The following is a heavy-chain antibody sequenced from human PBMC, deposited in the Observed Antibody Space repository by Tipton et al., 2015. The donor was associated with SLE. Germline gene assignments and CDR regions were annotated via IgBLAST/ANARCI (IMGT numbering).Heavy chain of an antibody. CDR1: GGSISSHY. V-gene: IGHV4-59*11. CDR2: IYYSGST. Sequence: TLSLTCTVSGGSISSHYWSWIRQPPGKGLEWIGYIYYSGSTNYNPSLKSRVTISVDTSKNQFSLKLSSVTAADTAVYYCARSGSRLYIRNFYFDYWGQGTLVTVSS. J-gene: IGHJ4*02. CDR3: ARSGSRLYIRNFYFDY. D-gene: IGHD1-26*01.